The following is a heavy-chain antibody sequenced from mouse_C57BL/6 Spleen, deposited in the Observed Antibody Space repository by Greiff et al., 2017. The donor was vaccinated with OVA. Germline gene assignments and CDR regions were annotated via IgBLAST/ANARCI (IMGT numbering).Heavy chain of an antibody. CDR2: INYDGSST. Sequence: EVKLMESEGGLVQPGSSMKLSCTASGFTFSDYYMAWVRQVPEKGLEWVANINYDGSSTYYLDSLKSRFIISRDNAKNILYLQMSSLKSEDTATYYCARDNYGSPLDYWGQGTTLTVSS. CDR1: GFTFSDYY. V-gene: IGHV5-16*01. CDR3: ARDNYGSPLDY. D-gene: IGHD1-1*01. J-gene: IGHJ2*01.